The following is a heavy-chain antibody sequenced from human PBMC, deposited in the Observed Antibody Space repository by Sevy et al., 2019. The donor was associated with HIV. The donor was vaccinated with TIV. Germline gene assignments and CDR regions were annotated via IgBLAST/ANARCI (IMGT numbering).Heavy chain of an antibody. CDR3: ATAMPCGGHCYYFDS. V-gene: IGHV1-69*10. Sequence: ASVKVSCKASGGTFSTYIINWVRQAPGQGLEWMGGVIASVNMANSAQKFQGRVTITADGSTSTAYMELSSLTSEDTAIYYCATAMPCGGHCYYFDSRGQGTRVTVSS. CDR1: GGTFSTYI. J-gene: IGHJ4*02. CDR2: VIASVNMA. D-gene: IGHD2-21*02.